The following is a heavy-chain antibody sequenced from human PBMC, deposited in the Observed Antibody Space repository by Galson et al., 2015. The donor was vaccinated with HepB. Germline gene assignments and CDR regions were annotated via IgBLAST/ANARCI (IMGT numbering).Heavy chain of an antibody. J-gene: IGHJ6*02. CDR3: VKSSILWFGELPDYYYGMDV. V-gene: IGHV3-64D*06. CDR1: GFTFSSYA. D-gene: IGHD3-10*01. CDR2: ISSNGGST. Sequence: SLRLSCAASGFTFSSYAMHWVRQAPGKGLEYVSAISSNGGSTYYADSVKGRFTISRDNSKNTLYLQMSSLRAEDTAVYYCVKSSILWFGELPDYYYGMDVWGQGTTVTVSS.